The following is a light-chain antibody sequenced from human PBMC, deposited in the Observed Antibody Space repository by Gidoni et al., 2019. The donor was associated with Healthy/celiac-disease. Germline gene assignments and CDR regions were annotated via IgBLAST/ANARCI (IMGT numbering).Light chain of an antibody. CDR3: QQSYSTPFA. V-gene: IGKV1-39*01. J-gene: IGKJ1*01. CDR2: AAS. Sequence: DIQMTQSPSSLSASVGDRVTITCRASQSISSYLYWYQQKPGQALKLLIYAASSLQSGVPSRLSGSGSGTDFTLTISILQPEDFATYYCQQSYSTPFAFGQGTKVEIK. CDR1: QSISSY.